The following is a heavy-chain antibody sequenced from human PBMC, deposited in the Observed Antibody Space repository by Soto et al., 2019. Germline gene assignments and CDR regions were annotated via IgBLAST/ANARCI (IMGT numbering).Heavy chain of an antibody. J-gene: IGHJ4*02. V-gene: IGHV3-11*01. CDR2: MTTGGSTI. Sequence: QVHLVDSGGGLVKPGGSLRLTCAVSGFTFTDYQMSWIRQAPGKGLEWISYMTTGGSTIYYAESVKGRFTISRDNAKNSLYLQMNSLRAEDTAVYYCAREGYCSGGNCYPTRYYFDYWGQGTLVTVSS. D-gene: IGHD2-15*01. CDR1: GFTFTDYQ. CDR3: AREGYCSGGNCYPTRYYFDY.